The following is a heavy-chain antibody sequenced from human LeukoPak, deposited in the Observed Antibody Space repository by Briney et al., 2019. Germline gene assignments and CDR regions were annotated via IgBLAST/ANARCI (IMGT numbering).Heavy chain of an antibody. CDR2: IYHSGST. Sequence: SQTLSLTCTVSGGSISSGGYYWSWIRQHPGKGLEWIGYIYHSGSTYYNPSLKSRVTISVDRSKNQFSLKLSSVTAADTAVYYCARDRLVRGVIPGWFDPWGQGTLVTVSS. CDR1: GGSISSGGYY. J-gene: IGHJ5*02. D-gene: IGHD3-10*01. CDR3: ARDRLVRGVIPGWFDP. V-gene: IGHV4-30-2*01.